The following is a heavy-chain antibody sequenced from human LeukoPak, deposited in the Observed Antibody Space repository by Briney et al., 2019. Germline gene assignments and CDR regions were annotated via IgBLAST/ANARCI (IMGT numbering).Heavy chain of an antibody. CDR1: GFTFGNYA. D-gene: IGHD3-3*01. CDR2: ISYDGSNK. CDR3: ARSGYYSSFDY. J-gene: IGHJ4*02. V-gene: IGHV3-30*04. Sequence: PGGSLRLSCAASGFTFGNYAMHWVRQAPGKGLEWVAIISYDGSNKYYADSVKGRFTISRDNSKNTLYLQMNSLRAEDTAVYYCARSGYYSSFDYWGQGTLVTVSS.